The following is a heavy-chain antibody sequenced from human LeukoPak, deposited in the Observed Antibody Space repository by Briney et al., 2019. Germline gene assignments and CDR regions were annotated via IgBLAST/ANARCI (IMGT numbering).Heavy chain of an antibody. D-gene: IGHD6-13*01. CDR3: ARAAAGAFDI. V-gene: IGHV4-34*01. CDR2: INHSGST. CDR1: GGSFSGYY. J-gene: IGHJ3*02. Sequence: SETLSLTCAVYGGSFSGYYWSWIRQPPGKGLEWIGEINHSGSTNYNPSLKSRVTISVDTSKNQFSLKLSSVTAADTAVYYCARAAAGAFDIWGQGTMVTVSS.